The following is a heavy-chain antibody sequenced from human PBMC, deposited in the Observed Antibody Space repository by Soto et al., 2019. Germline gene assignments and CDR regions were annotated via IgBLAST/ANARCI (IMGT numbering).Heavy chain of an antibody. D-gene: IGHD4-17*01. CDR2: IYYSGST. CDR3: ARGGGMTTVMWDYYYGMDV. CDR1: GGSISSYY. V-gene: IGHV4-59*01. J-gene: IGHJ6*02. Sequence: SETLSLTCTVSGGSISSYYWSWIRQPPGKGLEWIGYIYYSGSTNYNPSLKSRVTISVDTSKNQFSLKLSSVTAADTAVYYCARGGGMTTVMWDYYYGMDVWGQGTTVT.